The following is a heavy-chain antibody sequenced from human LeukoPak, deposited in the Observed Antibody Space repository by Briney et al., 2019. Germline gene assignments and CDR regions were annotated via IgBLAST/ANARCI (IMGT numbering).Heavy chain of an antibody. CDR3: TTVYSDSGGFYFNYCDY. Sequence: GGSLRLSCAASGFTVSNAWMSWVRQAPGKGLEWVGRIKSKTDGETTDYAAPVKGRLTISRDDSKNTLYLQMNSLKTEDTAVYYCTTVYSDSGGFYFNYCDYWGQGTLVTVST. D-gene: IGHD3-22*01. CDR1: GFTVSNAW. V-gene: IGHV3-15*01. CDR2: IKSKTDGETT. J-gene: IGHJ4*02.